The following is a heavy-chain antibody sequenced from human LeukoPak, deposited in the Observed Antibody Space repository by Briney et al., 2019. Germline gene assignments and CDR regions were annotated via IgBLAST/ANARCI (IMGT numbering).Heavy chain of an antibody. CDR1: GFTFSSYA. V-gene: IGHV3-30-3*01. J-gene: IGHJ4*02. CDR2: ISYDGSNK. CDR3: ARSYKYSGSYYSDFDY. Sequence: GGSLRLSCAASGFTFSSYAMHWVRQAPGRGLEWAAVISYDGSNKYYADSVKGRFTISRDNSKNTLYLQMNSLRAEDTAVYYCARSYKYSGSYYSDFDYWGQGTLVTVSS. D-gene: IGHD1-26*01.